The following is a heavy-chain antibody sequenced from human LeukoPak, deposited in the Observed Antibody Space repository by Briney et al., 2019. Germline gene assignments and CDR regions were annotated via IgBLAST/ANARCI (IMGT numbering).Heavy chain of an antibody. V-gene: IGHV4-59*01. D-gene: IGHD6-13*01. Sequence: SETLSLTCTVSGGSISSYYWSWIRQPPGKGLEWIGYIYYSGSTNYNPSLKSRVTISVDTSKNQFSLKLSSVTAADTAVYYCARGDSSSWYAFDYWGQGSLVTVSS. J-gene: IGHJ4*02. CDR1: GGSISSYY. CDR2: IYYSGST. CDR3: ARGDSSSWYAFDY.